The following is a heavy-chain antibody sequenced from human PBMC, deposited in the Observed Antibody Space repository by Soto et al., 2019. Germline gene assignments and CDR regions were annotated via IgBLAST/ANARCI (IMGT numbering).Heavy chain of an antibody. CDR2: IRQGGSED. CDR1: GFTFSRYG. V-gene: IGHV3-7*03. Sequence: GGSLRLSCAAPGFTFSRYGMSWVRQAPGRGLAWVANIRQGGSEDYYVDSVKGRFTISRDNAKNSLYLQMNSLRAEDTADYYCTRLGVVPEPHNGMDVWGQGTTVTVSS. CDR3: TRLGVVPEPHNGMDV. D-gene: IGHD2-2*01. J-gene: IGHJ6*02.